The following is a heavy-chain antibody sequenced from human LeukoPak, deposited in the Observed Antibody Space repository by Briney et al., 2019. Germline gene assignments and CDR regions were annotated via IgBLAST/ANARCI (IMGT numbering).Heavy chain of an antibody. Sequence: GGSLRLSCAASGFTFSSCSMNWVRQAPGKGLEWVSVISSGSSYIYYADSVKGRFTISRDNAKDSLYLQMNSLRAEDSAVYYCARDFFHSDISRPFDYWGQGTLVTVSS. J-gene: IGHJ4*02. D-gene: IGHD3-3*02. V-gene: IGHV3-21*01. CDR3: ARDFFHSDISRPFDY. CDR2: ISSGSSYI. CDR1: GFTFSSCS.